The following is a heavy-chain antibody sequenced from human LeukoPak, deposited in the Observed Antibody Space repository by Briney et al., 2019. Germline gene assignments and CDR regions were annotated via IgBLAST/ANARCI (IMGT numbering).Heavy chain of an antibody. Sequence: SETLSLTCAVYGGSFSGYYWSWIRQPPGKGLEWIGEINQSGSPNYNPSLKSRVTISVVTSKHQFSLRLSSVTAADTAVYYCAREGNGSSGYSDAFDIWGQGTMVTVSS. CDR1: GGSFSGYY. CDR2: INQSGSP. V-gene: IGHV4-34*01. J-gene: IGHJ3*02. CDR3: AREGNGSSGYSDAFDI. D-gene: IGHD3-22*01.